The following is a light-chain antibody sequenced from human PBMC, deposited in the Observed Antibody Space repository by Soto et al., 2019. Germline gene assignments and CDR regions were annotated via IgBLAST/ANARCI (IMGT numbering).Light chain of an antibody. CDR1: SSDVGGYNY. CDR3: CSYAGSPLYV. V-gene: IGLV2-11*01. J-gene: IGLJ1*01. Sequence: QSALTQPRSVSGSPGQSVTIPCTGTSSDVGGYNYVSWYQQHPGKAPKLMIFEGSSRPSGVSNRFSGSQSGNTASLTISGLQADDEADYYCCSYAGSPLYVFGTGTKLTVL. CDR2: EGS.